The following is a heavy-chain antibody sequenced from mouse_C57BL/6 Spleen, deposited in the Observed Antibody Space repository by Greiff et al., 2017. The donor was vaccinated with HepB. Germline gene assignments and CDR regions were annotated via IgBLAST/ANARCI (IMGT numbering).Heavy chain of an antibody. J-gene: IGHJ2*01. V-gene: IGHV1-69*01. D-gene: IGHD2-4*01. Sequence: VKLQQPGAELVMPGASVKLSCKASGYTFTSYWMHWVKQRPGQGLEWIGEIDPSDSYTNYNQKFKGKSTLTVDKSSSTAYMQLSSLTSEDSAVYYCARRGITEGFDYWGQGTTLTVSS. CDR2: IDPSDSYT. CDR3: ARRGITEGFDY. CDR1: GYTFTSYW.